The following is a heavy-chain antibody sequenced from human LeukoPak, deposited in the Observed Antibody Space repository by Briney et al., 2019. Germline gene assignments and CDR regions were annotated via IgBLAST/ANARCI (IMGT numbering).Heavy chain of an antibody. CDR2: IYYSGST. V-gene: IGHV4-31*03. D-gene: IGHD6-13*01. CDR3: ARGQSSSWYGDYFDY. J-gene: IGHJ4*02. CDR1: GGSISSGGYY. Sequence: SQTLSRTCTVSGGSISSGGYYWSWIRQHPGKGLEWIGYIYYSGSTYYNPSLKSRVTISVDTSKNQFSLKLSSVTAADTAVYYCARGQSSSWYGDYFDYWGQGTLVTVSS.